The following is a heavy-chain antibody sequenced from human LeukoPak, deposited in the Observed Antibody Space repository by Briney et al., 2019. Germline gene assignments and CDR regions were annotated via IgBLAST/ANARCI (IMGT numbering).Heavy chain of an antibody. J-gene: IGHJ6*03. V-gene: IGHV1-2*02. CDR1: GYTFTGYY. CDR2: INPNSGGT. CDR3: ARDNNFDWNQRTYYYYYMDV. D-gene: IGHD3-9*01. Sequence: GASVNVSCKPSGYTFTGYYMNWVRQAPGQGRGWMGWINPNSGGTNYAQKFQGRVTMTMDTSISTAYMQLSRLRYDDTAVYYGARDNNFDWNQRTYYYYYMDVWGKGTTVTISS.